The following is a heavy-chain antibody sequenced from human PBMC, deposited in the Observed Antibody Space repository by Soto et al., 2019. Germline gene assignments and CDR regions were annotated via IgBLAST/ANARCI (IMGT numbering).Heavy chain of an antibody. CDR2: INHSGST. CDR1: GGSFNCYY. V-gene: IGHV4-34*01. D-gene: IGHD3-10*01. J-gene: IGHJ6*02. CDR3: ARVLGDYYGSGSYYRRGGKYYYYYGMDV. Sequence: PSEALSLTCADYGGSFNCYYGSWIRQPPGKGLEWIGEINHSGSTNYNPSLKSRVTISVDTSKNQFSLKLSSVTAADTAVYYCARVLGDYYGSGSYYRRGGKYYYYYGMDVWGQGTTVTVSS.